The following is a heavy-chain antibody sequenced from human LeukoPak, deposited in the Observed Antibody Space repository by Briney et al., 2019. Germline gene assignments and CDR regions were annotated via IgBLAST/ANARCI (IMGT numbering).Heavy chain of an antibody. CDR3: ARDPIEAAVDFDY. CDR1: GYTFTGYY. Sequence: GSSVTVSCKASGYTFTGYYMHWVRQAPGQGLEWMGWINPNSGGTKYGQKFQGRVTMTRDTSISTAYMELSRLRSDDTAVYYCARDPIEAAVDFDYWGQGTLVTVSS. CDR2: INPNSGGT. D-gene: IGHD6-13*01. V-gene: IGHV1-2*02. J-gene: IGHJ4*02.